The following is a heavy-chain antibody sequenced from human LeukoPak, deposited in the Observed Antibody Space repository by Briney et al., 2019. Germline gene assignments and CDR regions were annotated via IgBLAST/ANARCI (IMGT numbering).Heavy chain of an antibody. CDR1: GYTLTSYF. CDR2: INPNSGDT. V-gene: IGHV1-2*02. CDR3: AGEAYYDILTGFDY. Sequence: PSLKVSCQDSGYTLTSYFMHWVRPAPPQGREWMGWINPNSGDTNYAQKFQGSVTMTRDTSISTAYMELSRLRSDDTAVYYCAGEAYYDILTGFDYWGQGTLVTVSS. J-gene: IGHJ4*02. D-gene: IGHD3-9*01.